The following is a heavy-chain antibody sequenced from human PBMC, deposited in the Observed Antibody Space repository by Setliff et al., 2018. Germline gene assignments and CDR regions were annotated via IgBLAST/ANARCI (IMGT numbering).Heavy chain of an antibody. D-gene: IGHD6-19*01. CDR1: GGSISSYY. V-gene: IGHV4-4*07. CDR3: AREQWLDPPGYYYMDV. J-gene: IGHJ6*03. CDR2: IYIGGSA. Sequence: PSETLSLTCTVSGGSISSYYRSWIRQPAGKGLEWIGHIYIGGSANYNPSLKSRVTMSIDTSKNQFSLKLNSVTAADMAVYYCAREQWLDPPGYYYMDVWAKGTTGTVS.